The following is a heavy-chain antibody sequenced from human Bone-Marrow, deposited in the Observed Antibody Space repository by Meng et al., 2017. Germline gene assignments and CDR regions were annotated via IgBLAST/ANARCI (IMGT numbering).Heavy chain of an antibody. CDR1: GYTFTSYY. V-gene: IGHV1-46*01. D-gene: IGHD3-10*01. J-gene: IGHJ6*01. CDR3: ARDAPYGSGSYPLFYYYYGMDV. Sequence: ASVKVSCKASGYTFTSYYMHWVRQAPGQGLEWMGIINPSGGSTSYAQKFQGRVTMTRDTSTSTVYMELSSLRSEDTAVYYCARDAPYGSGSYPLFYYYYGMDVCGQAIT. CDR2: INPSGGST.